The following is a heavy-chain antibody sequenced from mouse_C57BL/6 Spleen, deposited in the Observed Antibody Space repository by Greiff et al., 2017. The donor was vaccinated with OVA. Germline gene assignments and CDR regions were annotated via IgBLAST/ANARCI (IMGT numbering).Heavy chain of an antibody. V-gene: IGHV1-50*01. Sequence: VQLQQSGAELVKPGASVKLSCKASGYTFTSYWMQWVKQRPGQGLEWIGEIDPSDSYTNYNQKFKGKATLTVDTSSSTAYMQLSSLTSEDSAVYYCARQIYDGYEYWGQGTTLTVSS. J-gene: IGHJ2*01. CDR3: ARQIYDGYEY. D-gene: IGHD2-3*01. CDR2: IDPSDSYT. CDR1: GYTFTSYW.